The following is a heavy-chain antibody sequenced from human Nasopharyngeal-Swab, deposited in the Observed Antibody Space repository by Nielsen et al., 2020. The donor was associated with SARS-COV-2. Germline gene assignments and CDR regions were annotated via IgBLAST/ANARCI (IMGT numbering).Heavy chain of an antibody. CDR2: IYYSGST. D-gene: IGHD6-6*01. CDR3: AREVRGIAARPYSDYYYGMDV. J-gene: IGHJ6*02. V-gene: IGHV4-59*01. Sequence: RQAPGKGLEWIGYIYYSGSTNYNPPLKSRVTISVDTSKNQFSLKLSSVTAADTAVYYCAREVRGIAARPYSDYYYGMDVWGQGTTVTVSS.